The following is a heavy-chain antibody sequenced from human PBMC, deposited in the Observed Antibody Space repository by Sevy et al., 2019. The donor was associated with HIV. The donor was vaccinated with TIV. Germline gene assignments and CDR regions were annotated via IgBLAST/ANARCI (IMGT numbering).Heavy chain of an antibody. Sequence: GGSLRLSCAASGFTFSSYWMSWVRQAPGKGLEWVATINQDGSKTFFVPSLKGRFTISRHNPRKSLYLKMNSLIADDTVVYYCARLFYGSADYWGQGTLVTVSS. D-gene: IGHD3-10*01. CDR2: INQDGSKT. V-gene: IGHV3-7*01. CDR1: GFTFSSYW. CDR3: ARLFYGSADY. J-gene: IGHJ4*02.